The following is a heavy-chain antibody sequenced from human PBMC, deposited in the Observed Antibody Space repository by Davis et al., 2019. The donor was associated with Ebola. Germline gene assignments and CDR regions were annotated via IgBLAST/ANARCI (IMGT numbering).Heavy chain of an antibody. D-gene: IGHD2-2*01. CDR3: AREGYCSSTSCHYTFPPPENYYYYYGMDV. Sequence: ASVKVSCKASGYTFTSYGISWVRQAPGQGLEWMGWISAYNGNTNYAQKLQGRVTMTTDTSTSTAYMELRSLRSDDTAVYYCAREGYCSSTSCHYTFPPPENYYYYYGMDVWGQGTTVTVSS. V-gene: IGHV1-18*01. CDR2: ISAYNGNT. J-gene: IGHJ6*02. CDR1: GYTFTSYG.